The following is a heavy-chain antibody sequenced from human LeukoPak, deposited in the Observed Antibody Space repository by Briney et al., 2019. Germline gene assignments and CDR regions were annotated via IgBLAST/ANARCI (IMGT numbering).Heavy chain of an antibody. Sequence: SGTLSLTCGVPGGSITSTNWWSWVRQPPGQGLEWIGEVSLSGLTNYNPSLSSRVIMALDTSKNHLSLHLTSVTAADTAVYYCSRENGAFSPFGYWGQGYLVTVLS. D-gene: IGHD2-8*01. CDR2: VSLSGLT. J-gene: IGHJ4*02. CDR1: GGSITSTNW. CDR3: SRENGAFSPFGY. V-gene: IGHV4-4*02.